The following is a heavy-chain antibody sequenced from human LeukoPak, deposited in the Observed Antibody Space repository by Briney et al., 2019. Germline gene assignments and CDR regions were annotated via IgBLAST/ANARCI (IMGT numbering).Heavy chain of an antibody. V-gene: IGHV4-39*07. Sequence: KSSETLSLTCTVSGGSISSSSYYWGWIRQPPGKGLEWIGSIYYSGSTYYNPSLKSRVTISVDTSKNQFSLKLSSVTAADTAVYYCARDRVPEDIVLMVYAVYYMDVWGKGTTVTVSS. J-gene: IGHJ6*03. CDR1: GGSISSSSYY. CDR3: ARDRVPEDIVLMVYAVYYMDV. D-gene: IGHD2-8*01. CDR2: IYYSGST.